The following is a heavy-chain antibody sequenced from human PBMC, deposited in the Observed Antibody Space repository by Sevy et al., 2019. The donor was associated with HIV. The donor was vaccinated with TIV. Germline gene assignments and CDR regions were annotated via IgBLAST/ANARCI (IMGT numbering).Heavy chain of an antibody. CDR2: FDPEDGET. D-gene: IGHD3-22*01. Sequence: ASVKVSCKVSGYTLTQLSMNWVRQAPGKGLEWMGSFDPEDGETIYAQKFQGRVTMTEDRSTEPAYMDLSSLRSEDTAVYYCATTKDYYESSGYPFDYWGQGTLVTVSS. V-gene: IGHV1-24*01. CDR3: ATTKDYYESSGYPFDY. J-gene: IGHJ4*02. CDR1: GYTLTQLS.